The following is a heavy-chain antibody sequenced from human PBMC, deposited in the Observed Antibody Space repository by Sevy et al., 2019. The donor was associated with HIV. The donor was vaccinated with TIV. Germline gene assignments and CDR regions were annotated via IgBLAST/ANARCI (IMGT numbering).Heavy chain of an antibody. D-gene: IGHD1-26*01. V-gene: IGHV3-30-3*01. CDR1: GFAFSTHA. CDR3: AGDGGYSIKWYPLY. CDR2: ISYEGTET. J-gene: IGHJ4*01. Sequence: GGSLRLSCAASGFAFSTHAMHWVRQAPGKGLEWVAVISYEGTETFYADSVEGRFTISGDNSRNMLSLQINSLKPEDTAVYYCAGDGGYSIKWYPLYWGHGTLVTVSS.